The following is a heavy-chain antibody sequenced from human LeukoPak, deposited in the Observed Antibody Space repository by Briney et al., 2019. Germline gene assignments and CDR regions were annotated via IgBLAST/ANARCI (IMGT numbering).Heavy chain of an antibody. D-gene: IGHD6-19*01. CDR2: IYPGDSDT. CDR3: ARPLAVSGNWYFDL. V-gene: IGHV5-51*01. Sequence: GESLKISCKGSGYCFTSYLIGWVRQMPGKGVEWMGIIYPGDSDTRYSPSFQGQVTISADKSISTAYLQGSSLKASDTAMYYCARPLAVSGNWYFDLWGRGTLVTVSS. CDR1: GYCFTSYL. J-gene: IGHJ2*01.